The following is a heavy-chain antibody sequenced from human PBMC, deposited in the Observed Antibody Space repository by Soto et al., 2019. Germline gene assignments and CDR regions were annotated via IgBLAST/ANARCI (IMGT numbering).Heavy chain of an antibody. V-gene: IGHV5-10-1*01. CDR3: ARHPSIAARPRYYYYGMDV. CDR2: IDPSDSYT. D-gene: IGHD6-6*01. J-gene: IGHJ6*02. Sequence: GESLKISCKGSGYSFTSYWISWVRQVPGKGLEWMGRIDPSDSYTNYSPSFQGHVTISADKSISTAYLQWSSLKASDTAMYYCARHPSIAARPRYYYYGMDVWGQGTTVTVSS. CDR1: GYSFTSYW.